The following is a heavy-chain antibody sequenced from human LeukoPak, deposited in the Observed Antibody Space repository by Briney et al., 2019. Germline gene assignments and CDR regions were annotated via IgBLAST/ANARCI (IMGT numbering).Heavy chain of an antibody. CDR3: ARSSGSYGGFDP. CDR2: INPSGGST. Sequence: ASVTVSCKASGYTFTSYYMHWVRQAPGQGLEWMGIINPSGGSTSYAQKFQGRVTMTRGTSTSTVYMELGSLRSEDTAVYYCARSSGSYGGFDPWGQGTLVTVSS. CDR1: GYTFTSYY. V-gene: IGHV1-46*01. J-gene: IGHJ5*02. D-gene: IGHD1-26*01.